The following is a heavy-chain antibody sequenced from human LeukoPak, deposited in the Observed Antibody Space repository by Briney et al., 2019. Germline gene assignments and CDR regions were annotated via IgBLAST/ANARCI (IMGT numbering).Heavy chain of an antibody. V-gene: IGHV1-2*02. J-gene: IGHJ4*02. CDR3: ARGAWATRYYFDY. CDR1: GYTFTSYD. D-gene: IGHD3-16*01. CDR2: MNPNSGGT. Sequence: ASVKVSCKASGYTFTSYDINWVRQATGQGLEWMGWMNPNSGGTNYAQKFQGRVTMTRDTSISTAYMELSRLRSDDTAVYYCARGAWATRYYFDYWGQGTLVTVSS.